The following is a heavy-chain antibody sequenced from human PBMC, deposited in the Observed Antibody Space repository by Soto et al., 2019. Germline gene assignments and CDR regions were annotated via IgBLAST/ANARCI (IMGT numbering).Heavy chain of an antibody. CDR1: GFSISRSA. CDR2: IAYDGSNK. CDR3: ARDLQAGDDYVNWFAT. D-gene: IGHD3-16*01. J-gene: IGHJ5*02. Sequence: QVQLVESGGGVVQPGGSLRLYCAASGFSISRSAMHWVRQAPGKGLEWVAVIAYDGSNKWYGDSAKGRFTTSRDNSKNTLYLQMSSLSGEDTAGYYCARDLQAGDDYVNWFATWGQGTLVTVSS. V-gene: IGHV3-30-3*01.